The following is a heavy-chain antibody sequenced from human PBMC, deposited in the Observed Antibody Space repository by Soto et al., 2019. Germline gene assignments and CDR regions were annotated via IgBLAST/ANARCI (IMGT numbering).Heavy chain of an antibody. V-gene: IGHV1-69*12. CDR2: IIPIFRTP. Sequence: QVQLVQSGAEVKKPGSSVTVSCKASGGTFGNSAVSWVRQAPGQGLEWMGGIIPIFRTPDYAQKFQGRVTITADESTSTVYMELTSLRSEDTAVYCCARDKDRQQLGGNYYYGIDVWGQGTTVTVSS. D-gene: IGHD3-3*02. CDR1: GGTFGNSA. J-gene: IGHJ6*02. CDR3: ARDKDRQQLGGNYYYGIDV.